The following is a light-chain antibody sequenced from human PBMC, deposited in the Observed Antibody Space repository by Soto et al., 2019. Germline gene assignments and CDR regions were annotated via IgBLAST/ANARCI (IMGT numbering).Light chain of an antibody. CDR3: QQYYIYSGRT. J-gene: IGKJ1*01. CDR2: DAS. Sequence: DIQMTQSPSTLSASVGDRVTITCRASQSISSRLAWYQQKPGKAPKFLIYDASSLESGVPSRFSGSGSGTQFTLTISSLQPDDFATYYCQQYYIYSGRTFGQGSKVDTK. V-gene: IGKV1-5*01. CDR1: QSISSR.